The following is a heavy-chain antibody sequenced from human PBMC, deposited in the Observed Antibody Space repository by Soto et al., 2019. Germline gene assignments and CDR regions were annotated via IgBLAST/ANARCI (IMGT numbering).Heavy chain of an antibody. V-gene: IGHV3-74*01. CDR1: GFTFTNHW. Sequence: VQLVESGGGLVQPGGSLRLSCAASGFTFTNHWMHWVRQAPGKGLVWVSRINDDGSTTDYADYVKGRLTISRDNAKNTVYLQMNSLRAEDTALYYCARGAYRAYWFDPWGQGTLVTVSS. J-gene: IGHJ5*02. D-gene: IGHD2-21*01. CDR3: ARGAYRAYWFDP. CDR2: INDDGSTT.